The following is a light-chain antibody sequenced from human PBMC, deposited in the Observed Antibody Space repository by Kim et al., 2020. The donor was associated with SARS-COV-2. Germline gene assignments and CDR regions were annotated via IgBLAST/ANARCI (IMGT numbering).Light chain of an antibody. V-gene: IGKV3-15*01. Sequence: VSPGERVTLACRASQSLNRDVAWYQKKPGQAHRLLIYDASTRAAGIPARFSGSESGTEFTLTISSLQSEDSAIYYCQQYKDCPLTFGGGTKVDIK. CDR1: QSLNRD. CDR3: QQYKDCPLT. CDR2: DAS. J-gene: IGKJ4*01.